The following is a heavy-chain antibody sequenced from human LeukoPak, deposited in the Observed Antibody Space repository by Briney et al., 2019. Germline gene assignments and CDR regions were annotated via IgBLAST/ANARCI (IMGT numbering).Heavy chain of an antibody. D-gene: IGHD6-6*01. CDR1: GFTFDDYG. J-gene: IGHJ6*02. Sequence: PGGSLRLSCAASGFTFDDYGMSWVRQAPGKGLEWVSGIHWNGGSTGYADSVKGRFTISRDNSKNTLYLQMSSLRNEDTAVYYCAKYSSSSNTYYGMDIWGQGTTVTVSS. CDR2: IHWNGGST. CDR3: AKYSSSSNTYYGMDI. V-gene: IGHV3-20*04.